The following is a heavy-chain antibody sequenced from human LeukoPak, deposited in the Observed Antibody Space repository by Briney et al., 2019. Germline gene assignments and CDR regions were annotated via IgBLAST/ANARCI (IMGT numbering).Heavy chain of an antibody. Sequence: GRSLRLSCAASGFTFSSYAMPWVRQAPGKGLEGVAVISYDGSNKYYADSVKGRFTISRDNSKNTLYLQMNSLRAEDTAVYYCATLGSEDGMDVWGQGTTVTVSS. J-gene: IGHJ6*02. CDR3: ATLGSEDGMDV. CDR1: GFTFSSYA. D-gene: IGHD5-12*01. V-gene: IGHV3-30*04. CDR2: ISYDGSNK.